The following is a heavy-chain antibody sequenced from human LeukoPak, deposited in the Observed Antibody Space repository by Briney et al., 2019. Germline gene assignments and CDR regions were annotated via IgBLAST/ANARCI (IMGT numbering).Heavy chain of an antibody. D-gene: IGHD3-10*01. CDR3: ARGSITMVRGVRNWFDP. J-gene: IGHJ5*02. CDR1: EYTFTGSH. V-gene: IGHV1-2*02. CDR2: INPNSGGT. Sequence: ASVKVSCKASEYTFTGSHIHWVRQAPGQGLEWMGWINPNSGGTNYAQKFQGRVTMTRDTSISTAYMELSRLRSDDTAVYYCARGSITMVRGVRNWFDPWGQGTLVTVSS.